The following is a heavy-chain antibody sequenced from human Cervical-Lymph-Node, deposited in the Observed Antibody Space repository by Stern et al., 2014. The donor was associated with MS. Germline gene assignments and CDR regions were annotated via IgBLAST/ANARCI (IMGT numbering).Heavy chain of an antibody. Sequence: EVQLLQSGPEVKRPGESLKISCQASGYTFTSYWIGWVRQMPGKGLEWIAIIFHGGYDIRYSPSFQGRVTIAADKSSSTAYLQWNNLKASDTAIYYCARQRYFDYWGQGTLVTVSS. J-gene: IGHJ4*02. V-gene: IGHV5-51*01. CDR1: GYTFTSYW. CDR2: IFHGGYDI. CDR3: ARQRYFDY.